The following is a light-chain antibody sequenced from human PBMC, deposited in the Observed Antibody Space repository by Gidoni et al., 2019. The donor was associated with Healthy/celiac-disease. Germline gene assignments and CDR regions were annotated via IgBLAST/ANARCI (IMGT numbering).Light chain of an antibody. J-gene: IGKJ1*01. CDR3: QQYGSSPGT. V-gene: IGKV3-20*01. CDR2: GLS. Sequence: EIVLTQSPGTLSLSPGERATLSCRASQSVSSSYLAWYQQKPGQAPRLLIYGLSSRATGSPDRFSGSGSGTDLTLTISRLEAEEVVVYYCQQYGSSPGTFGQGTKVEIK. CDR1: QSVSSSY.